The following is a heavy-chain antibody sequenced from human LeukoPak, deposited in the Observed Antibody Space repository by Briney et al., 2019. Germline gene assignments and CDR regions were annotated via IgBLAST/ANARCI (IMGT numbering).Heavy chain of an antibody. J-gene: IGHJ6*02. Sequence: ASVNVSCKASGYTFTSYDINWVRQAPGQGLEWMGWLNPNSGNRGYAQKFQGRVTMTRDTSVSTAYMELNNLRSEDTAIYYCARDNYPSGLDVWGQGTTVTVSS. D-gene: IGHD3-10*01. CDR1: GYTFTSYD. CDR3: ARDNYPSGLDV. V-gene: IGHV1-8*02. CDR2: LNPNSGNR.